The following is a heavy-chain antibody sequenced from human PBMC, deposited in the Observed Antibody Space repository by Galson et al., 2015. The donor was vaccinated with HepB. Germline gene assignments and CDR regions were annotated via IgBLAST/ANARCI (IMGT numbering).Heavy chain of an antibody. Sequence: SVKVSCKASGYTFTSYGISWVRQAPGQGLEWMGWISAYNGNTNYAQKLQGRVTMTTDTSTSTAYMELRSLRSDDTAVYYCYTWFWGDYYGMDVWGQGTTVTVSS. V-gene: IGHV1-18*01. D-gene: IGHD3-10*01. CDR2: ISAYNGNT. CDR1: GYTFTSYG. J-gene: IGHJ6*02. CDR3: YTWFWGDYYGMDV.